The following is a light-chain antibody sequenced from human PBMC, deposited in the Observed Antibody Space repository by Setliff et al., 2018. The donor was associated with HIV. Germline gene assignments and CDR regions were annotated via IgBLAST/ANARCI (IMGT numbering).Light chain of an antibody. J-gene: IGLJ2*01. V-gene: IGLV6-57*01. CDR3: QSYDTNNLV. CDR1: GGSIASNY. CDR2: ENN. Sequence: NFMLTQPHSVSESPGKTVTISCTRSGGSIASNYVQWFQQRPGSSTTFLIYENNQRLSGVPGRFSVSIDISYTSASLTVSGLETEDEADYYCQSYDTNNLVFGGGTKVTVL.